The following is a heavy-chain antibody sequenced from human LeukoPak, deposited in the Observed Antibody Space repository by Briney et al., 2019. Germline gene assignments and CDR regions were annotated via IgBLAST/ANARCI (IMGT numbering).Heavy chain of an antibody. CDR2: INHSGST. D-gene: IGHD2-2*02. V-gene: IGHV4-34*01. CDR3: ARGPYCSSTSCYTVAGLDY. J-gene: IGHJ4*02. Sequence: SETLSLTCAVYVGAFSGYYWSWIRQPPGKGLEWIGEINHSGSTKYNPSLKSRVNISVETSKNQFSLKLSSVTAAETAVYYCARGPYCSSTSCYTVAGLDYWGQGTLVTVSS. CDR1: VGAFSGYY.